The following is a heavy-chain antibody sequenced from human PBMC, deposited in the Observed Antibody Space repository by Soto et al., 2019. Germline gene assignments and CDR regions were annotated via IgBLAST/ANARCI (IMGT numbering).Heavy chain of an antibody. D-gene: IGHD3-9*01. J-gene: IGHJ6*02. CDR2: IYHVGST. CDR3: ATLTGSNGMGV. Sequence: LTCPGSDGSLSSDGYYCSRIRQPPGQRLEWIGYIYHVGSTYYNRSLKSRVTISVDTSKNQFSLKLSSVTAADMGVYYCATLTGSNGMGVWGHGTTVTVSS. CDR1: DGSLSSDGYY. V-gene: IGHV4-31*03.